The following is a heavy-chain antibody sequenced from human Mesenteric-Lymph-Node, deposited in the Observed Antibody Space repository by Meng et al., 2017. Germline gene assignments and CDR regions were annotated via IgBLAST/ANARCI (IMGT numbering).Heavy chain of an antibody. CDR3: ARGKQDAWELLAY. J-gene: IGHJ4*02. CDR1: GVSISSNIR. Sequence: QVQLPQWGAGLLKPSGTLSLTCGVSGVSISSNIRWTWVRQPPGKGLEWIGDIDDSGSTNYNPSLNSRISISLDKSKNHFSLKVNSVTAADTAVYYCARGKQDAWELLAYWGQGALVTVSS. CDR2: IDDSGST. D-gene: IGHD1-26*01. V-gene: IGHV4-4*02.